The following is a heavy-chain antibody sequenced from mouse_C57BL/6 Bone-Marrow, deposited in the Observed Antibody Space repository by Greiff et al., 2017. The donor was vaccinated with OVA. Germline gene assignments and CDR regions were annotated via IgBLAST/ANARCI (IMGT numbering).Heavy chain of an antibody. CDR2: IYPGSGST. V-gene: IGHV1-55*01. D-gene: IGHD1-1*01. J-gene: IGHJ2*01. Sequence: QVQLQQPGAELVKPGASVKMSCKASGYTFTSYWITWVKQRPGQGLEWIGDIYPGSGSTNYNEKFKSKATLTVDTSSSTAYMQLSSLTSEDAAVDYCARTGSSSYYFDYWGQGTTLTVSS. CDR1: GYTFTSYW. CDR3: ARTGSSSYYFDY.